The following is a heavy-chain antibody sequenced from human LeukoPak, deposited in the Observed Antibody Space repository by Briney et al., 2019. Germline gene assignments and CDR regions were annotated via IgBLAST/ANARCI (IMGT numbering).Heavy chain of an antibody. D-gene: IGHD6-13*01. CDR2: MNPNSGNT. Sequence: GASVKVSCKASGYTFNSYDNNWVRQATGQGLEWMGWMNPNSGNTGYAQKFQGRVTMTRNASISTAHMVLSSLRSEDTAVYYCARGQGSHGQQLGDYWGQGTLVTVSS. J-gene: IGHJ4*02. CDR3: ARGQGSHGQQLGDY. CDR1: GYTFNSYD. V-gene: IGHV1-8*01.